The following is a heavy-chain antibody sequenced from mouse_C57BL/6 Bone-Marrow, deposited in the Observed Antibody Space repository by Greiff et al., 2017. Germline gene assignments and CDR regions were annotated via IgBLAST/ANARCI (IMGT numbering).Heavy chain of an antibody. CDR2: ISSGGSYT. CDR3: ARQNGYYGAMDY. J-gene: IGHJ4*01. Sequence: EVKLLESGGDLVKPGGSLKLSCAASGFTFSSYGMSWVRQTPDKRLEWVATISSGGSYTYYPDSAKGRFTISRDNAKNTLYLQMSSLKSEDTAMYYGARQNGYYGAMDYWGQGTSVTVSS. D-gene: IGHD2-3*01. CDR1: GFTFSSYG. V-gene: IGHV5-6*01.